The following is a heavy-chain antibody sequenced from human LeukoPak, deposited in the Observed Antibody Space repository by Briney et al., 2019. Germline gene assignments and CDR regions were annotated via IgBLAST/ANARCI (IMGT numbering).Heavy chain of an antibody. D-gene: IGHD6-13*01. CDR2: IDPSDSYT. CDR3: ARRAGEEYSSSWYWFDP. J-gene: IGHJ5*02. V-gene: IGHV5-10-1*01. Sequence: GESLKISCKGSGYSFTSYWISWVRQMPGKGLEWMGRIDPSDSYTNYSPSFQGHVTISADKSISTAYLQWSSLKASDTAMYYCARRAGEEYSSSWYWFDPWGQGTLVTVSS. CDR1: GYSFTSYW.